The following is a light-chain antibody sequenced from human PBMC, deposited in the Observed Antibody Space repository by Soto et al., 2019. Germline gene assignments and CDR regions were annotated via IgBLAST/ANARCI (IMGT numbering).Light chain of an antibody. CDR1: QRVNSN. J-gene: IGKJ4*01. CDR3: LQDYSFPRT. Sequence: IVMTQSPATLSVSPGERATLSCRASQRVNSNVAWYQQKPGQAPRLLIYGASTRATGIPARFSGSGSGTEFTLTISSLQPEDFATYYCLQDYSFPRTFGRGTKVDIK. V-gene: IGKV3-15*01. CDR2: GAS.